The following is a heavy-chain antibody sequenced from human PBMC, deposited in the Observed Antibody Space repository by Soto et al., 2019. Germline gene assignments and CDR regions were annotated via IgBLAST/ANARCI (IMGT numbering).Heavy chain of an antibody. J-gene: IGHJ4*02. CDR3: AHRRVRDSSGENFDS. CDR1: VFSLTTSGVH. Sequence: QITLKESGPTLVKPTQTLTLTCTFSVFSLTTSGVHVGWFRQPPGEALEWLALIYWDDDKRYSPSLKSRLTITTDTSKNQVVLTMTNMDPEDTATYYCAHRRVRDSSGENFDSWGQGTLVTVSS. CDR2: IYWDDDK. D-gene: IGHD6-19*01. V-gene: IGHV2-5*02.